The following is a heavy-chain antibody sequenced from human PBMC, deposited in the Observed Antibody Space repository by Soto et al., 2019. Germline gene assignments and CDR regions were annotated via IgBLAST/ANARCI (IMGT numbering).Heavy chain of an antibody. Sequence: ASVKVSFKAAAYAFTSYDINWVRQATGQDFEWMGWMNPNNGNTAYAQKFQGWVTMTRDTSVTTAYLELSSLKSDDTAIYYCARSSAVLRPDGLDVWGQGTTVTVSS. V-gene: IGHV1-8*01. J-gene: IGHJ6*02. D-gene: IGHD3-10*02. CDR2: MNPNNGNT. CDR3: ARSSAVLRPDGLDV. CDR1: AYAFTSYD.